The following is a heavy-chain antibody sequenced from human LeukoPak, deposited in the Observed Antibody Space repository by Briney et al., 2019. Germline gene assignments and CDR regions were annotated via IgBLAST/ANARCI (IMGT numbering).Heavy chain of an antibody. V-gene: IGHV5-51*01. CDR3: ARAVAGTENWFDP. J-gene: IGHJ5*02. CDR2: IYPGDSDT. D-gene: IGHD6-19*01. Sequence: GESLKISCKGSGYSFTSYWIGWVRQMPGRGLEWMGIIYPGDSDTRYSPSFQGQVTISADKSISTAYLQWCSLKASDTAMYYCARAVAGTENWFDPWGQGTLVTVSS. CDR1: GYSFTSYW.